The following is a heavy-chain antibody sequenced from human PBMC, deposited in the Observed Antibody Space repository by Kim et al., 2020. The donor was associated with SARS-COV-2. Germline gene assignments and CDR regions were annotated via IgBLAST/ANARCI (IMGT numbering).Heavy chain of an antibody. CDR3: ARQVAVAGPFDY. V-gene: IGHV5-51*01. Sequence: RYSPSFQGQVTISADKSISTAYLQWSSLKASDTAMYYCARQVAVAGPFDYWGQGTLVTVSS. D-gene: IGHD6-19*01. J-gene: IGHJ4*02.